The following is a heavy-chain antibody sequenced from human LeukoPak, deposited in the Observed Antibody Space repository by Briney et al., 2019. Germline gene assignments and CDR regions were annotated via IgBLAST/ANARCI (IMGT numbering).Heavy chain of an antibody. J-gene: IGHJ4*02. Sequence: ASVKVSCKASGYTFTSYGISWVRQAPGQGLEWMGWINAYNGNTNYAQKLQGRVTMTTDTSTSTAYMELRSLRSDGTAVYYCARDYRSGSYLDYFDYWGQGTLVTVSS. CDR1: GYTFTSYG. CDR3: ARDYRSGSYLDYFDY. D-gene: IGHD1-26*01. CDR2: INAYNGNT. V-gene: IGHV1-18*01.